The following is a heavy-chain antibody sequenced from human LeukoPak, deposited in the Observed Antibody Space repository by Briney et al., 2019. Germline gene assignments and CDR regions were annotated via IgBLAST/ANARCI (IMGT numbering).Heavy chain of an antibody. J-gene: IGHJ4*02. V-gene: IGHV1-3*01. CDR3: AATDLGDY. CDR2: INAGNGNT. D-gene: IGHD4-17*01. Sequence: ASVKVSCKASGYTFTSYAMHWVRQAPGQRPEWMGWINAGNGNTKYFQKFQGRVTFTRDTSASTAYMELSSLRSEDTAVYHCAATDLGDYWGQGTLVTVSS. CDR1: GYTFTSYA.